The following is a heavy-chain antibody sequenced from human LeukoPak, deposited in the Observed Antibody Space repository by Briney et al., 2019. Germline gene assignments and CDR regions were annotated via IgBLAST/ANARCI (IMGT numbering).Heavy chain of an antibody. CDR3: VSSNWLRDANFDS. V-gene: IGHV4-4*07. D-gene: IGHD1-1*01. CDR2: INTSGT. J-gene: IGHJ4*02. CDR1: GYSFTSYW. Sequence: ESLKISCKGSGYSFTSYWIGWVRQMPGTGLEWIGRINTSGTNYNPSLKSRVTISVDSSRNQFSLRLRSVTAADTAVYYCVSSNWLRDANFDSWGQGTLVTVSS.